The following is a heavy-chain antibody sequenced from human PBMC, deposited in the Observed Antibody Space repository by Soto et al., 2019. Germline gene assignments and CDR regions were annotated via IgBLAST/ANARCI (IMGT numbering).Heavy chain of an antibody. J-gene: IGHJ4*02. CDR3: ASHTLNWSDADS. D-gene: IGHD1-1*01. CDR1: GGSITSSEYY. CDR2: IYYSGSS. V-gene: IGHV4-39*01. Sequence: SETLSLTCTVSGGSITSSEYYWAWIRQPPGKGLQFVGTIYYSGSSYSNPSLKSRLSMSVDTSKNQFSLTMKSVTAADTGVYYCASHTLNWSDADSWGQGALVTVSS.